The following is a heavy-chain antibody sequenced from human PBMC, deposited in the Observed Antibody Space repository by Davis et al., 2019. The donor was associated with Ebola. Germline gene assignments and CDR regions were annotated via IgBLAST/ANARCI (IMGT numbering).Heavy chain of an antibody. J-gene: IGHJ5*01. Sequence: PGGSLRLSCAASGFSFSGSAMYWVRQASGKGLEWVGRIRSKANSYATAYAASVRGRFSISRDDSSNTAYLQMNSLKAEDTAVYYCAAPGHDDGDPPLDSWGQGTLVTVSS. V-gene: IGHV3-73*01. CDR3: AAPGHDDGDPPLDS. D-gene: IGHD4-17*01. CDR2: IRSKANSYAT. CDR1: GFSFSGSA.